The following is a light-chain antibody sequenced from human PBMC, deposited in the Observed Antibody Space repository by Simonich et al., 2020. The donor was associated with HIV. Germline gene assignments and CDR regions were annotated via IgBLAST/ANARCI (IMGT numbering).Light chain of an antibody. V-gene: IGKV4-1*01. Sequence: DIVMTQSPDSLAVSLGERATINCKSSQSVLYSSNNQNYLAWYQQKPGQPPKLLIYWAATRGSGVPDRFSASGSGTDFTLTISSLQAEDVAVYYCQQYYTTPQTFGQGTKVEIK. CDR2: WAA. CDR3: QQYYTTPQT. J-gene: IGKJ1*01. CDR1: QSVLYSSNNQNY.